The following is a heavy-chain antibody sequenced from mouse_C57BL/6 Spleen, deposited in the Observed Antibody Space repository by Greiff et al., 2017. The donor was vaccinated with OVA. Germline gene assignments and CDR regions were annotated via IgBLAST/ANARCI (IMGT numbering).Heavy chain of an antibody. V-gene: IGHV1-81*01. Sequence: QVHVKQSGAELARPGASVKLSCKASGYTFTSYGISWVKQRTGQGLEWIGEIYPRSGNTYYNEKFKGKATLTADKSSSTAYMELRSLTSEDSAVYFCAREDLPSVRFAYWGQGTLVTVSA. J-gene: IGHJ3*01. CDR2: IYPRSGNT. D-gene: IGHD5-1*01. CDR1: GYTFTSYG. CDR3: AREDLPSVRFAY.